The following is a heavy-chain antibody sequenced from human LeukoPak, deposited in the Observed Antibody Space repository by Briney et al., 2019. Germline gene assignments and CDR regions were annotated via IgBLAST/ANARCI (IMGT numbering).Heavy chain of an antibody. J-gene: IGHJ4*02. CDR2: MNPKSGNT. CDR1: GYSFSSHD. V-gene: IGHV1-8*01. CDR3: VRASWLRGLVGYYFDS. D-gene: IGHD3-16*02. Sequence: ASVKVSCKASGYSFSSHDINWVRQAPGQGLEWMGWMNPKSGNTDHAQKSQGRVTMSRNTSISVAYLELSSLRSEDTAVYFCVRASWLRGLVGYYFDSWGQGTPVTVFS.